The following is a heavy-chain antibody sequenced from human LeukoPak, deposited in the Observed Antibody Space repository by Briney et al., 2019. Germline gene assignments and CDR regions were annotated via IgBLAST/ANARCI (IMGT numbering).Heavy chain of an antibody. CDR1: GGSISSSSYY. Sequence: SETLSLTCTVSGGSISSSSYYWGWIRQPPGKGLEWIGSIYYSGSTYYSPSLKSRVTISVDTSKNQFSLKLSSVTAADTAVYYCARGNYYDSSGYSSPFDYWGRGTLVTVSS. D-gene: IGHD3-22*01. CDR2: IYYSGST. V-gene: IGHV4-39*07. CDR3: ARGNYYDSSGYSSPFDY. J-gene: IGHJ4*02.